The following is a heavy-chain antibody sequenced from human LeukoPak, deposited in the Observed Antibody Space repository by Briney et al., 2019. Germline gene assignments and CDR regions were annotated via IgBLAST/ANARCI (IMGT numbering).Heavy chain of an antibody. Sequence: QAGGSLRLSCAASGFTFSSYAMHWVRQAPGKGLEWVAAISYDGSIKYSADSVKGRFTISRDNSKNALYLQMDSLRAEDTAVYYCAKNPSPVLGGGSYFDYWGQGTLVTVSS. V-gene: IGHV3-30*04. CDR3: AKNPSPVLGGGSYFDY. D-gene: IGHD3-16*01. CDR2: ISYDGSIK. CDR1: GFTFSSYA. J-gene: IGHJ4*02.